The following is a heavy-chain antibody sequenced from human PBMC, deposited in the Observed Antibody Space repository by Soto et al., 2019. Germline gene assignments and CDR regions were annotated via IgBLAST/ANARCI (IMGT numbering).Heavy chain of an antibody. CDR1: GGSFSGYY. J-gene: IGHJ3*01. V-gene: IGHV4-34*01. CDR2: INHSGST. CDR3: ATRLRGVDV. Sequence: QVQLQHWGAGLLKPSETLSLTCAVYGGSFSGYYWNWIRQPPGRGLEWIGEINHSGSTNYNPSIKSRVTISVDTSKNQFSLKLTSVTAADTAVYYCATRLRGVDVWGQGTMVTVSS. D-gene: IGHD3-10*01.